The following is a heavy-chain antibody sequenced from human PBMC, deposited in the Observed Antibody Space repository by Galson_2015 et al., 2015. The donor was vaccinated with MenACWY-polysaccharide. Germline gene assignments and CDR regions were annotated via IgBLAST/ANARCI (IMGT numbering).Heavy chain of an antibody. D-gene: IGHD2-15*01. Sequence: SLRLSCAASGFTFTNYAMNWVRQAPGKGLEWVSSIGGSGTTYYADSVKGRFTISRDNSKNMVYLQMNSLRAEDTAIYYCAKANRVGICTSRWACWFDPWVQGSLVNVSS. V-gene: IGHV3-23*01. J-gene: IGHJ5*02. CDR1: GFTFTNYA. CDR3: AKANRVGICTSRWACWFDP. CDR2: IGGSGTT.